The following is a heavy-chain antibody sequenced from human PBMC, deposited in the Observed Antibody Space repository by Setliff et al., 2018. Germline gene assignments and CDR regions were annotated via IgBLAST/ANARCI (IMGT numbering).Heavy chain of an antibody. CDR1: GASVNSDNNY. D-gene: IGHD3-10*01. Sequence: PSETLSLTCTVSGASVNSDNNYWTWIRQPPGKGLEWIGYIFYSGSTYYNPSLKSRVSISIDTSETHFSLKLNSVTAADTAVYYCARGRRGVRGVIVTFDYWGQGTLVTVSS. CDR2: IFYSGST. V-gene: IGHV4-30-4*08. J-gene: IGHJ4*02. CDR3: ARGRRGVRGVIVTFDY.